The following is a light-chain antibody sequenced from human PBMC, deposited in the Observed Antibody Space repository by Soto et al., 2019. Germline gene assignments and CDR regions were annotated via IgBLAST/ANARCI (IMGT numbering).Light chain of an antibody. V-gene: IGKV3D-11*01. Sequence: EIVLTQSPATLSLSPGERATLSCRASQGVSSYLAWYQQKPGQAPRLLIYDASNRATGIPARFSGSGPGTDFTLTISSLEPEDFALYYCQQRSNWHPDTFGGGTKVEIK. CDR2: DAS. J-gene: IGKJ4*01. CDR1: QGVSSY. CDR3: QQRSNWHPDT.